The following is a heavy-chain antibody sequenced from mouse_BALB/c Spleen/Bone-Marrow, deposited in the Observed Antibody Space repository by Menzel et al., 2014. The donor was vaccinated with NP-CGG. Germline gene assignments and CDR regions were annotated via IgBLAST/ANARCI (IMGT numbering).Heavy chain of an antibody. D-gene: IGHD2-10*01. CDR1: GFNIKDTY. J-gene: IGHJ4*01. CDR2: IDPANGNT. V-gene: IGHV14-3*02. CDR3: ARAYYGNYPYAMDY. Sequence: EVQLQQSGAELVKPGASVKLSCTASGFNIKDTYMHWVKQRPEQALEWIGRIDPANGNTKYDPKFQGKATITADTSSNTAYLQLSNLTSEDTAVYFCARAYYGNYPYAMDYWGQGTSVTVSS.